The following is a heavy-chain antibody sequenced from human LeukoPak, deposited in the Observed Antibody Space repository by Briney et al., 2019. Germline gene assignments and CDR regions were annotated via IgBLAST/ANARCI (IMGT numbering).Heavy chain of an antibody. CDR2: INSDGSST. D-gene: IGHD5-18*01. Sequence: GGSLRLSCAASGFTFSSYWMHWVRQAPGKGLVWVSRINSDGSSTSYADSVKGRFTISRDNAKNTLYLQMNSLRAEDTAVYYCARLDGTYRYYGMDVWGQGTTVTVSS. CDR1: GFTFSSYW. J-gene: IGHJ6*02. CDR3: ARLDGTYRYYGMDV. V-gene: IGHV3-74*01.